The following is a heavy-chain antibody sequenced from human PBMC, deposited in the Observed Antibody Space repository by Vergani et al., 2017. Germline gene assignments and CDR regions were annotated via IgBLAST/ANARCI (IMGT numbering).Heavy chain of an antibody. CDR3: ARDSPLVVPAAIFYYYYGMDV. V-gene: IGHV3-30*02. CDR1: GFTFSSYG. J-gene: IGHJ6*02. Sequence: QVQLVESGGGVVQPGGSLRLSCAASGFTFSSYGMHWVRQAPGKGLEWVAFIRYDGSNKYYADSVKGRFTISRDNSKNTLYLQMNRLRAEDTAVYYCARDSPLVVPAAIFYYYYGMDVWGQGTTVTVSS. CDR2: IRYDGSNK. D-gene: IGHD2-2*01.